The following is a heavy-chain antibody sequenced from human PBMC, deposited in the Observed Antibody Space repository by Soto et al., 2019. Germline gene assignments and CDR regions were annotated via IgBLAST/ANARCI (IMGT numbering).Heavy chain of an antibody. CDR1: GGSFSSSNW. D-gene: IGHD6-13*01. V-gene: IGHV4-4*02. CDR2: IYHSGST. J-gene: IGHJ4*02. CDR3: ARCIAAVGPIDY. Sequence: SETLSLTCAVYGGSFSSSNWWSWVRQPPGKGLEWIGEIYHSGSTNYNPSLKSRVTISVDKSKNQFSLKLSSVTAADTAVYYCARCIAAVGPIDYWGQGTLVTVSS.